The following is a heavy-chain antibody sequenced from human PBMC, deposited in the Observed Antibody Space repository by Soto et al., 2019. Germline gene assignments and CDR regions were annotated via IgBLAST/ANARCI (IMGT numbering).Heavy chain of an antibody. V-gene: IGHV3-9*01. CDR2: ISWNSGSI. J-gene: IGHJ4*02. Sequence: EVQLVESGGGLVQPGRSLRLSCAASGFTFDDYAMHWVRQAPGKGLEWVSGISWNSGSIGYVDSVKGRFTISRDNAKNSLYLQMNSLRAEDTALYYCATFRTVDYWGQGTLVTVSS. CDR1: GFTFDDYA. CDR3: ATFRTVDY.